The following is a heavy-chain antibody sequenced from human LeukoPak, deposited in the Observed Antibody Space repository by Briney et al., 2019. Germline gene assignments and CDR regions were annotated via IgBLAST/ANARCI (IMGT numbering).Heavy chain of an antibody. CDR2: INHSGST. V-gene: IGHV4-34*01. CDR1: GGSFTGDY. CDR3: ARATIFGVVSNWFDP. Sequence: SETLSLTCAVYGGSFTGDYVSWIRQPPRKGLEGIGEINHSGSTNYNPSLKSRATISVDTSKNQFSLKLSSVAAADTAVYYCARATIFGVVSNWFDPRGQGTLVTVSS. D-gene: IGHD3-3*01. J-gene: IGHJ5*02.